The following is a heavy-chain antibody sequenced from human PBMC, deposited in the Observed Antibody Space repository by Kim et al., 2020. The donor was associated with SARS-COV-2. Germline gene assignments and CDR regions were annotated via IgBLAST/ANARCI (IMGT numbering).Heavy chain of an antibody. V-gene: IGHV4-61*01. J-gene: IGHJ4*02. Sequence: SETLSLTCIVSGGSVSSGSYYWSWIRQPPGKGLEWIGYIHYSGRSNYNPSLKSRATISVDTPKNQFSLKLSSVTAADTAVYYCASALDDFWSGYPDHWGQATLVTVSS. CDR3: ASALDDFWSGYPDH. D-gene: IGHD3-3*01. CDR1: GGSVSSGSYY. CDR2: IHYSGRS.